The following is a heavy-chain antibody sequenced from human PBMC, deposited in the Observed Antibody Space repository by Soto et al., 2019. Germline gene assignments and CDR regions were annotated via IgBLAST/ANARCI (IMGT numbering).Heavy chain of an antibody. CDR1: GYTFTSYG. V-gene: IGHV1-18*01. CDR3: ARDHPDFWSGFSFDY. Sequence: GASVKVSCKASGYTFTSYGISWVRQAPGQRLEWMGWISAYNGNTNYAQKLQGRVTMTTDTSTSTAYMELRSLRSDDTAVYYCARDHPDFWSGFSFDYWGQGTLVTVSS. J-gene: IGHJ4*02. CDR2: ISAYNGNT. D-gene: IGHD3-3*01.